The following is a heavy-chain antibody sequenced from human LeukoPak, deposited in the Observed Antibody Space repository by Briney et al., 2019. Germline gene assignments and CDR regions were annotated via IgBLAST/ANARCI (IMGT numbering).Heavy chain of an antibody. V-gene: IGHV3-7*01. CDR3: ARDPGFSSFDY. CDR2: INRDGSVK. D-gene: IGHD2-2*01. Sequence: AGGALRLSCAASGFTFSDYWVTWVRQTPGKGLEFVANINRDGSVKNYVDSVKGRFTISRDNAKNSLYLQMTIMRLDDTAIYYCARDPGFSSFDYWGQGTLVTVSS. J-gene: IGHJ4*02. CDR1: GFTFSDYW.